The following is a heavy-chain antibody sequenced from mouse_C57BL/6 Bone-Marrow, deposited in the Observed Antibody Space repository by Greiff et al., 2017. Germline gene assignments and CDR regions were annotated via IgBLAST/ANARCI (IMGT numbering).Heavy chain of an antibody. J-gene: IGHJ3*01. CDR2: IYPGSGST. V-gene: IGHV1-55*01. D-gene: IGHD1-1*01. CDR3: ASYYYGSSPAWFAY. Sequence: QVQLQQPGAELVKPGASVKMSCKASGYTFTSYWIPWVKQRPGQGLEWIGDIYPGSGSTNYNEKFKSKATLTVDTSSSTAYMQLSSLTSEASAVYDCASYYYGSSPAWFAYWGQGTLVTVSA. CDR1: GYTFTSYW.